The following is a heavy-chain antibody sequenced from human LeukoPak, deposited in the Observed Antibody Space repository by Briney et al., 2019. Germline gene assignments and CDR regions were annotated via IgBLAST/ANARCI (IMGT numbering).Heavy chain of an antibody. CDR2: INPNSGGT. CDR1: GYTFTGYY. J-gene: IGHJ4*02. D-gene: IGHD4-17*01. CDR3: AKDRGWQYADYETVAIEH. Sequence: ASVKVSCKASGYTFTGYYMHWVRQAPGQGLEWMGWINPNSGGTNYAQKFQGRVTMTRDTSISTAYMELRSLRSDDTAMYYCAKDRGWQYADYETVAIEHWGQGTLVTVSS. V-gene: IGHV1-2*02.